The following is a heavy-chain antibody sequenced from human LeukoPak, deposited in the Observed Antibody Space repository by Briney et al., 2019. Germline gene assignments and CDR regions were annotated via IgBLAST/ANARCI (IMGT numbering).Heavy chain of an antibody. CDR1: GFTFSNYE. Sequence: GGSLRLSCAASGFTFSNYEMNWVRLAPGKGLEWVSYISTSGSIIYYADSVKGRFTISRDNAKNSLFLQMNSLRAEDTAVYYCARGSCCSGGTCYSRWFDPWGQETLVTVSS. J-gene: IGHJ5*02. CDR2: ISTSGSII. D-gene: IGHD2-15*01. CDR3: ARGSCCSGGTCYSRWFDP. V-gene: IGHV3-48*03.